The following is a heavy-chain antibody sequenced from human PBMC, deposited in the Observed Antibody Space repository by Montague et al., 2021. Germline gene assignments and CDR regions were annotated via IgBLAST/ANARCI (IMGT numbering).Heavy chain of an antibody. D-gene: IGHD2-15*01. Sequence: TLSLTCSVSGGSISSGGFYWSWIRQHPGKGPEWNGSIYDSGSTNYNPSLKSRLTLTRYTSKNQVSLRLTSVTAAETAVYYCARSGGYRSGGRWDTFDYWGQGTLVTVSS. J-gene: IGHJ4*02. CDR1: GGSISSGGFY. CDR3: ARSGGYRSGGRWDTFDY. CDR2: IYDSGST. V-gene: IGHV4-31*03.